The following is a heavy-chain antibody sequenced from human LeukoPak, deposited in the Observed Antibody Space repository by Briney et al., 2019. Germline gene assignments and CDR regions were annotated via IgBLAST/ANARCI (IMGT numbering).Heavy chain of an antibody. J-gene: IGHJ2*01. D-gene: IGHD4-17*01. V-gene: IGHV4-59*01. CDR1: GGSISSYY. CDR2: IYYIEST. Sequence: SETLSLTCTLSGGSISSYYWSWIRQPPPKGLQWIGYIYYIESTNYNPSLKSRVTISVDTSKHQFSLKLPSVTAADTAVYYCARGTYGDYERVWYFDLWGRGTLVTASS. CDR3: ARGTYGDYERVWYFDL.